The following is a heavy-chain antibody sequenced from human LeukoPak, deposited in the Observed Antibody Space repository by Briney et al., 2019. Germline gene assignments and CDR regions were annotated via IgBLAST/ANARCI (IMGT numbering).Heavy chain of an antibody. D-gene: IGHD3-22*01. CDR1: GXSFSGYY. CDR2: INHSGST. CDR3: ARGPHTGVNYHDSSGYYY. Sequence: PSETLSLTWAVYGXSFSGYYWSWIRQPPGKGLEWIGEINHSGSTNYNPSLKSRVTISVDTSKNQFSLKLSSVTAADTAVYYCARGPHTGVNYHDSSGYYYWGQGTLVTVSS. J-gene: IGHJ4*02. V-gene: IGHV4-34*01.